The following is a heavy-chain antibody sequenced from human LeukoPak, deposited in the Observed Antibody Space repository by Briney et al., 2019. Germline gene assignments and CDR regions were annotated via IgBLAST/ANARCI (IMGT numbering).Heavy chain of an antibody. CDR2: ISSSGHTI. CDR1: GFTFSDYY. CDR3: ARVKTYGRYFDF. J-gene: IGHJ4*02. Sequence: GSLRLSCAASGFTFSDYYMSWIRQAPGKGLEWVSYISSSGHTIYYADSVKGRFTVSRDNAKNSLYLQMNSPRAEDTAVYYCARVKTYGRYFDFWGQGTLVTVSS. V-gene: IGHV3-11*01. D-gene: IGHD3-10*01.